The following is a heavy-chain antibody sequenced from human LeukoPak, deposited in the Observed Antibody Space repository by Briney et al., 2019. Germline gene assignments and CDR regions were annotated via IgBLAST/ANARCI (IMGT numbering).Heavy chain of an antibody. J-gene: IGHJ5*02. Sequence: ASVKVSCKASGYTFTSYYMHWVRQAPGQGLEWMGIISPSGGSTSYAQKFQGRVTMTRDMSTSTVYMELSSLRSEDTAVYYCASQSFGGATIWFDPWGQETLATVSS. CDR1: GYTFTSYY. CDR2: ISPSGGST. CDR3: ASQSFGGATIWFDP. D-gene: IGHD1-26*01. V-gene: IGHV1-46*01.